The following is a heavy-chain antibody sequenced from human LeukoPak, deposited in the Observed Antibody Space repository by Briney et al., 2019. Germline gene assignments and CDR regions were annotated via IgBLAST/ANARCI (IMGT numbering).Heavy chain of an antibody. CDR2: IYPGDSDT. D-gene: IGHD3-10*01. CDR3: ARCYYGSGSYEAAFDY. CDR1: GYSFTSYW. V-gene: IGHV5-51*01. J-gene: IGHJ4*02. Sequence: GESLKIFCRGSGYSFTSYWIGWVRQRPGKGLEWVGIIYPGDSDTRYSPSFQGQVTISADKSISTAYLQWSSLKASDTAMYYCARCYYGSGSYEAAFDYWGQGTLVTVSS.